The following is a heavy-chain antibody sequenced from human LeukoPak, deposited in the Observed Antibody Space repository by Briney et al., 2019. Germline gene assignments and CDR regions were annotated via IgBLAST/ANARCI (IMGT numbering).Heavy chain of an antibody. CDR2: IIPIFGTA. D-gene: IGHD3-3*01. CDR3: ARTPRYNFWSGYLFDY. Sequence: SVKVSCKASGGTFSSYAISWVRQAPGQGLEWMGRIIPIFGTANYAQKFQGRVTITTDESTSTAYMELRSLRSDDTAVYYCARTPRYNFWSGYLFDYWGQGTLVTVSS. J-gene: IGHJ4*02. CDR1: GGTFSSYA. V-gene: IGHV1-69*05.